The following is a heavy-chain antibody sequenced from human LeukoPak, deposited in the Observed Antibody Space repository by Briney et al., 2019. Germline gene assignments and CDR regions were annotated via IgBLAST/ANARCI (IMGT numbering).Heavy chain of an antibody. Sequence: GGSLRLSCAASGFIFSSYGMHWVRQAPGKGLEWVAFIRYDGSKKYYADSVKGRFTISRDNSKNTLYLQMNSLRPEDTAVYYCARLPYGSGSSFAYWGQGTLVTVSS. CDR3: ARLPYGSGSSFAY. V-gene: IGHV3-30*02. CDR1: GFIFSSYG. J-gene: IGHJ4*02. CDR2: IRYDGSKK. D-gene: IGHD3-10*01.